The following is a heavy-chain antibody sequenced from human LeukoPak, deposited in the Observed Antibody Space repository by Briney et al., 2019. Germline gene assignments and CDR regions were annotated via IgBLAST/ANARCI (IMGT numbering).Heavy chain of an antibody. Sequence: GASVKVSCKASGYTFTSYYMHWVRQAPGQGLEWMGIINPSGGSTSYAQKFQGRVTMTRDTSTSTVYMELSSLRSEDTAVYYCARDSPPLLAYDYVWGSYRYTGGYFDYWGQGTLVTVSS. CDR1: GYTFTSYY. D-gene: IGHD3-16*02. CDR2: INPSGGST. CDR3: ARDSPPLLAYDYVWGSYRYTGGYFDY. J-gene: IGHJ4*02. V-gene: IGHV1-46*01.